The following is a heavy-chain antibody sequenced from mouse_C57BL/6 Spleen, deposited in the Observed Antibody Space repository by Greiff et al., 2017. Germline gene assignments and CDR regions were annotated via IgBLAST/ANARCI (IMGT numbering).Heavy chain of an antibody. Sequence: VKLQESGPELVKPGASVKISCKASGYAFSSSWMNWVKQRPGKGLEWIGRIYPGDGDTNYNGKFKGKATLTADKSSSTAYMQLSSLTSEDSAVYFCARLGAMDYWGQGTSVTVSS. CDR3: ARLGAMDY. V-gene: IGHV1-82*01. CDR2: IYPGDGDT. J-gene: IGHJ4*01. CDR1: GYAFSSSW.